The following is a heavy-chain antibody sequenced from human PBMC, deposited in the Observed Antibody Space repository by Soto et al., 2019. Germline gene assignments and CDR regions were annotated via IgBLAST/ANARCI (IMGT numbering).Heavy chain of an antibody. CDR2: INHSGST. CDR3: ARGPVGYDRRIGRVQSALDY. CDR1: GGSFSGYY. Sequence: SETLSLTCAVYGGSFSGYYWSWIRQPPGKGLEWIGEINHSGSTNYNPSLKSRVTISVDTSKNQFSLKLSSVTAADTAVYYCARGPVGYDRRIGRVQSALDYWGQGTLVTVSS. J-gene: IGHJ4*02. V-gene: IGHV4-34*01. D-gene: IGHD5-12*01.